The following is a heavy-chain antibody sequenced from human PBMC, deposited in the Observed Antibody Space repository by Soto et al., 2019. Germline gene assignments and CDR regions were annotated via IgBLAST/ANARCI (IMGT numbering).Heavy chain of an antibody. CDR1: GGTFSSYA. V-gene: IGHV1-69*12. CDR3: ARAGESLRLHYGMDV. CDR2: NIPIFGTA. Sequence: QVQLVQSGAEVKKPGSSVNVSCKASGGTFSSYAISWVRQAPGQGLEWMGGNIPIFGTANYAQKFQGRVTITADESTSTAYMELRSLRSEDTAVYYCARAGESLRLHYGMDVWGQGTTVTVSS. D-gene: IGHD3-16*01. J-gene: IGHJ6*02.